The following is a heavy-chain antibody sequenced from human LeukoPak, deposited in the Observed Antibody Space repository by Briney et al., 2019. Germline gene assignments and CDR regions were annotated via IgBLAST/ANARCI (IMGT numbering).Heavy chain of an antibody. CDR3: ARTYYDFWSGYYYYYMDV. CDR2: IYTSGST. Sequence: PSETLSLTCIISGDSISNYYWSWIRQPAGKGLEWIGRIYTSGSTNYNPSLKSRVTISVDTSKNQFSLKLSSVTAADTAVYYCARTYYDFWSGYYYYYMDVWGKGTTVTVSS. CDR1: GDSISNYY. D-gene: IGHD3-3*01. V-gene: IGHV4-4*07. J-gene: IGHJ6*03.